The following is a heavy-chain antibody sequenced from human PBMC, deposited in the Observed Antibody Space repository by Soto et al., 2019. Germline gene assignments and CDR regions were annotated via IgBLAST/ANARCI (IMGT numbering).Heavy chain of an antibody. J-gene: IGHJ6*02. Sequence: GGSLRLSCAASGFTFSGSAMHWVRQASGKGLEWVGRIRSKANSYATAYAASVKGRFTISRDDSKNTAYLQMNSLKTEDTAVYYCTRPCHYSSSSQKQVLYYYYGMDVWGQGTTVTVSS. CDR3: TRPCHYSSSSQKQVLYYYYGMDV. D-gene: IGHD6-6*01. V-gene: IGHV3-73*01. CDR1: GFTFSGSA. CDR2: IRSKANSYAT.